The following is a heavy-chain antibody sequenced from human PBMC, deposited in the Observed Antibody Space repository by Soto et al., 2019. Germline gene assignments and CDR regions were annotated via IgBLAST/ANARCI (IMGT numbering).Heavy chain of an antibody. D-gene: IGHD3-10*01. J-gene: IGHJ5*02. CDR1: GGSFSGYY. CDR3: ARDGSGISFDWFDP. Sequence: SETLSLTCAVYGGSFSGYYWTWIRQPPGTGLEWIGEINHSGSTNYNPSLKSRVTISVDTSKNQFSLKLSSVTAADTAVYYCARDGSGISFDWFDPWGQGTLVTVS. V-gene: IGHV4-34*01. CDR2: INHSGST.